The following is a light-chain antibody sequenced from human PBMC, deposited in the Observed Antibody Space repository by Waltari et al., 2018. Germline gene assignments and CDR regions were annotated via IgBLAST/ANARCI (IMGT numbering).Light chain of an antibody. V-gene: IGLV2-14*03. CDR2: DVN. Sequence: HSALAQPAPVSGSPGQSITIPCTGTSSDVGGYNYVSWYQQHPGKAPRLMIYDVNNRPSGLSNRFSGSKSGNTASLTISGLQAEDEADYYCSSFTRTNSWVFGGGTKLTVL. CDR1: SSDVGGYNY. CDR3: SSFTRTNSWV. J-gene: IGLJ3*02.